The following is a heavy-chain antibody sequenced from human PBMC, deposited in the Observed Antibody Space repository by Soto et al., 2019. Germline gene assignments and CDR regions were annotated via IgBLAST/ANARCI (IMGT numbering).Heavy chain of an antibody. CDR2: IIPIFGTT. CDR1: GGTFGSDA. V-gene: IGHV1-69*06. J-gene: IGHJ6*01. CDR3: ARDRTDRGYY. D-gene: IGHD3-22*01. Sequence: SVKVSCKASGGTFGSDAITWVRQAPGQGLEWVGRIIPIFGTTNYAQNLQGRVTISADKSTLTSYMELHSLTSDDTALYYCARDRTDRGYY.